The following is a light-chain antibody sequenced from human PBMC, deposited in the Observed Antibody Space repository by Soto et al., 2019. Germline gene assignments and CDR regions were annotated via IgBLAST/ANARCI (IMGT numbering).Light chain of an antibody. CDR3: SSYTSSSTSYV. V-gene: IGLV2-14*01. CDR1: SSDVGVYNY. J-gene: IGLJ1*01. CDR2: EVS. Sequence: QSVLTQPASMSGSPGQSITISCTGTSSDVGVYNYVSWYQQHPGKAPKLMIYEVSNRPSGVSNRFSGSKSGNTASLTISGLQAEDEADYYCSSYTSSSTSYVFGTGTKVTVL.